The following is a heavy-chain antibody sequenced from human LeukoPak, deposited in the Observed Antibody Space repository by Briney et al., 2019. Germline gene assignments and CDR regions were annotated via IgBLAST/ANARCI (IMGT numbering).Heavy chain of an antibody. CDR1: GGSISSGDYY. CDR3: ARDPITMVRGVIPHSDY. J-gene: IGHJ4*02. D-gene: IGHD3-10*01. CDR2: IYYSGST. V-gene: IGHV4-30-4*08. Sequence: SETLSLTCTVSGGSISSGDYYWSWIRQPPGKDLEWIVYIYYSGSTYYNPSLKSRVTISVDTSKNQFSLKLSSVTAADTAVYYCARDPITMVRGVIPHSDYWGQGTLVTVSS.